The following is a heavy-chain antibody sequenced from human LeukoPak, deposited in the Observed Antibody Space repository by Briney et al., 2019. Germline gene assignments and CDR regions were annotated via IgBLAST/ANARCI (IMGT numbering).Heavy chain of an antibody. CDR3: ARDLNYYGSGSYYGY. D-gene: IGHD3-10*01. J-gene: IGHJ4*02. Sequence: SETLSLTCAVYGGSFSGYYWSWIRQPPGKGLEWIGEINHSGSTNYNPSLKSRVTISVYTSKNQFSLKLSSVTAADKAVYYCARDLNYYGSGSYYGYWGQGTLVTVSS. V-gene: IGHV4-34*01. CDR2: INHSGST. CDR1: GGSFSGYY.